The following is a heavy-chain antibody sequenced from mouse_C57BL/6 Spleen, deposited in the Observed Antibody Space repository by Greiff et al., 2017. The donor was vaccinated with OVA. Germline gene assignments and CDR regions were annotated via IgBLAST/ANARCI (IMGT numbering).Heavy chain of an antibody. CDR2: INYDGSST. D-gene: IGHD1-1*01. CDR1: GFTFSDYY. V-gene: IGHV5-16*01. J-gene: IGHJ1*03. CDR3: ARRATVEWYFDV. Sequence: DVMLVESEGGLVQPGSSMKLSCTASGFTFSDYYMAWVRQVPEQGLEWVANINYDGSSTYYLDSLKSRFIISRDNAKNILYLQMSSLKSEDTATYYCARRATVEWYFDVWGTGTTVTVSS.